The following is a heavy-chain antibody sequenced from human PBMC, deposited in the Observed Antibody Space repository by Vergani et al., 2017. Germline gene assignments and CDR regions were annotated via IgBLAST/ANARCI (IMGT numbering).Heavy chain of an antibody. CDR2: INHSGST. CDR1: GGSFSGYY. CDR3: ARAHDRWYHTGFDY. D-gene: IGHD4-23*01. J-gene: IGHJ4*02. V-gene: IGHV4-34*01. Sequence: QVQLQQWGAGLLKPSETLSLTCAVYGGSFSGYYWSWIRQPPGKGLEWIGEINHSGSTNYNPSLKSRVTISVDTSKNQFSLRLRSVTAADTAVYYCARAHDRWYHTGFDYWGQGTLVTVSS.